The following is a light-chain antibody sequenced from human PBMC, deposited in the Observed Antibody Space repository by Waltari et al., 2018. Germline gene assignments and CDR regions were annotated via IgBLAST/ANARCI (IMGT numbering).Light chain of an antibody. Sequence: DIVMTQSPATLSVSPGERATLSCRASQSISSNLAWSQQKPGQAPRLLIYGASTRATGIPARFSGSGSGTEFTLTISSLQSEDFAVYYCQQYNDWPRTFGQGTKVEIK. J-gene: IGKJ1*01. V-gene: IGKV3-15*01. CDR1: QSISSN. CDR2: GAS. CDR3: QQYNDWPRT.